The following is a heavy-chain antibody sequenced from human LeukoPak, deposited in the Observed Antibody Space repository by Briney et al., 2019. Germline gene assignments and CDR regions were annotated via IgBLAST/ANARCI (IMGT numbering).Heavy chain of an antibody. CDR2: ISYDGSNK. V-gene: IGHV3-30*18. CDR1: GFTFRNYV. J-gene: IGHJ6*02. D-gene: IGHD3-10*01. Sequence: GGSLRLSCAASGFTFRNYVIHWVRQAPGKGLEWVAVISYDGSNKYYADSVKGRFTISRDNSKNTLYLQMNSLRAEDTAVYYCAKAYSGSVYGMDVWGQGTTVTVSS. CDR3: AKAYSGSVYGMDV.